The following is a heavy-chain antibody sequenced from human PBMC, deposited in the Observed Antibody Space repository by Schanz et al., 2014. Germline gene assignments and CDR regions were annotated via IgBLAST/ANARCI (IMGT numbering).Heavy chain of an antibody. CDR1: GFTFSSYG. CDR2: ISNSGYTI. CDR3: ARGTPFLCDY. Sequence: VHLVESGGGVVQPERSLRLSCAASGFTFSSYGMHWVRQAPGKGLEWVSYISNSGYTIYYADSVKGRFTISRDSARNSLYLQMSSLRAEDAAVYYCARGTPFLCDYWGQGTLVTVSS. V-gene: IGHV3-48*04. D-gene: IGHD3-16*01. J-gene: IGHJ4*02.